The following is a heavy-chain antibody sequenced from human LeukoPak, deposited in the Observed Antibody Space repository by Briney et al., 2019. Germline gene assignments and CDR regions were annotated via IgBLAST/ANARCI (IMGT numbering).Heavy chain of an antibody. J-gene: IGHJ6*02. Sequence: SVKVSCKASGGTFSSYAISWVRQAPGQGLKWMGGIIPIFGTANYAQKFQGRVTITADESTSTAYMELSSLRSEDTAVYYCARKRYCSSASCYGDYYYYGMDVWGQGTTVTVSS. CDR2: IIPIFGTA. D-gene: IGHD2-2*01. V-gene: IGHV1-69*13. CDR1: GGTFSSYA. CDR3: ARKRYCSSASCYGDYYYYGMDV.